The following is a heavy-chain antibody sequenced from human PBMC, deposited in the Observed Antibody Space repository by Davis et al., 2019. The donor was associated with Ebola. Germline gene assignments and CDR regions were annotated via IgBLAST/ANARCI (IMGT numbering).Heavy chain of an antibody. J-gene: IGHJ6*02. Sequence: SETLSLTCAVYGGSFSGYYWSWIRQPPGKGLEWIGEINHSGSTNYNPSLKSRVTISVDKSKNQFSLKLSSVTAADTAVYYCASFGIVYSNYEWNYYYGMDVWGQGTTVTVSS. CDR2: INHSGST. CDR1: GGSFSGYY. D-gene: IGHD4-11*01. CDR3: ASFGIVYSNYEWNYYYGMDV. V-gene: IGHV4-34*01.